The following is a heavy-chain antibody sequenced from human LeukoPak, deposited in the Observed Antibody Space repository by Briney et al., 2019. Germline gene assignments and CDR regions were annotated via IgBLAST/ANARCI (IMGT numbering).Heavy chain of an antibody. J-gene: IGHJ4*02. D-gene: IGHD2-8*01. CDR2: IYTSGST. Sequence: SETLSLTCTVSGGSISSYYWSWIRQPAGKGLEWIGRIYTSGSTNYNPSLKSRVTMSVDTSKNQFSLKLSSVTAADTAVYYCARVGCTNGVCHDFDYWGQGTLVTVSS. CDR3: ARVGCTNGVCHDFDY. V-gene: IGHV4-4*07. CDR1: GGSISSYY.